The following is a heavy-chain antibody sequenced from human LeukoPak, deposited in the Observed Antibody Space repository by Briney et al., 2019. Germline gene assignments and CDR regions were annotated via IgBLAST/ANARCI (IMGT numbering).Heavy chain of an antibody. CDR2: IYHSGST. CDR1: GFSISSGYF. V-gene: IGHV4-38-2*01. Sequence: PSETLSLTCAVSGFSISSGYFWGWIRQPPGKGLEWIGSIYHSGSTYYNPSLKSRVTISLDTSKNQFSLKLRSVTAADTPVYYCASPKGYCSGASCYAHWGQGTLVTVSS. J-gene: IGHJ4*02. CDR3: ASPKGYCSGASCYAH. D-gene: IGHD2-15*01.